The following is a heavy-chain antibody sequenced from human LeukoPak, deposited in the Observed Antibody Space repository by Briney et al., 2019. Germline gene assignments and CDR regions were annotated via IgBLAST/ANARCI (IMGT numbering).Heavy chain of an antibody. D-gene: IGHD4-17*01. J-gene: IGHJ4*02. CDR3: ACLRGPSDY. CDR1: GFTFINYS. V-gene: IGHV3-21*01. Sequence: GGSLRLSCTASGFTFINYSMNWVRQAPGKGLEWVSSISTNSAFICYADSVRGRFTISRDNTKNSLYLQMDSLTADDTAVYSCACLRGPSDYWGQGTLVTVSS. CDR2: ISTNSAFI.